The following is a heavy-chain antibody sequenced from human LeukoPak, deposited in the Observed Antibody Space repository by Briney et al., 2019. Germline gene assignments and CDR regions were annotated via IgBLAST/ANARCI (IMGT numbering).Heavy chain of an antibody. V-gene: IGHV3-30*04. J-gene: IGHJ5*02. CDR1: GFTFSSYA. D-gene: IGHD3-10*01. CDR3: ASLLWEVRGVNGLVDP. CDR2: ISYDGSNK. Sequence: GGSLRLSCAASGFTFSSYAMHWVRQAPGKGLEWVAVISYDGSNKYYADFVKGRFTISRDNSKNTLYLQMNSLRAEDTAVYYCASLLWEVRGVNGLVDPWGQGTLVTVSS.